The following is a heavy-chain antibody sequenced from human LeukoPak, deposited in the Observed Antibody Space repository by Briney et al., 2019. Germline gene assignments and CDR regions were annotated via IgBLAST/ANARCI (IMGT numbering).Heavy chain of an antibody. CDR3: ARGPEGYYYYYYMEV. V-gene: IGHV1-18*01. J-gene: IGHJ6*03. CDR2: ISAYNGNT. CDR1: GYTFTSYG. Sequence: ASVKVSCKASGYTFTSYGISWVRQAPGQGLEWMGWISAYNGNTNYAQKLQGRVTISADKSTSTAYMELSSLRSEDTAVYYCARGPEGYYYYYYMEVWGKGTTVTVSS.